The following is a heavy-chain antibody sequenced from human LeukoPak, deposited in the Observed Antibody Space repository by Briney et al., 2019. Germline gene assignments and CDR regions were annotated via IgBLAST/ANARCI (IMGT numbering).Heavy chain of an antibody. D-gene: IGHD3-22*01. J-gene: IGHJ3*02. CDR1: GGSISSYY. CDR2: IYTSGST. CDR3: ARSPEYYYDSSGYPDYAFDI. V-gene: IGHV4-4*07. Sequence: PSETLSLTCTVPGGSISSYYWSWIRQPAGKGLEWIGRIYTSGSTNYNPSLKSRVTMSVDTSKNQFSLKLSSVTAADTAVYYCARSPEYYYDSSGYPDYAFDIWGQGTMVTVSS.